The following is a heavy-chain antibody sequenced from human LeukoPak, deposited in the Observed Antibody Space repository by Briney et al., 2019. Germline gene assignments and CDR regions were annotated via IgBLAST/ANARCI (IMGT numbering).Heavy chain of an antibody. J-gene: IGHJ4*02. CDR3: ASSPTNVWFGELYRYFDY. D-gene: IGHD3-10*01. V-gene: IGHV4-59*12. CDR1: GGSISSYY. Sequence: KPSETLSLTCTVSGGSISSYYWSWIRQPPGKGLEWIGYIYYSGSTNYNPSLKSRVTISVDTSKNQFSLKLSSVTAADTAVYYCASSPTNVWFGELYRYFDYWGQGTLVTVSS. CDR2: IYYSGST.